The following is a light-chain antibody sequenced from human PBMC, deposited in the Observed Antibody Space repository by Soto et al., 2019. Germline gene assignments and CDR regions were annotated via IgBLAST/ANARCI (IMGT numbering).Light chain of an antibody. CDR2: DAS. J-gene: IGKJ4*01. CDR1: QTFVSTY. V-gene: IGKV3D-20*02. CDR3: QQRSNWPLLT. Sequence: ELVLTQSPGTLSLSPGHRATLSCRASQTFVSTYLAWYQQKPGQAPRLLIYDASNRATGIPDRFSGSGSGPDFTLTISSLEPEDFAVYYCQQRSNWPLLTFGGGTKVDI.